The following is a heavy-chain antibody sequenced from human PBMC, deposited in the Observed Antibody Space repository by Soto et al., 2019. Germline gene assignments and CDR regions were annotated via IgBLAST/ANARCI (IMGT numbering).Heavy chain of an antibody. D-gene: IGHD3-3*01. CDR3: ARVSGDFWSGPNYYYYYGMDV. CDR1: GYTFTSYG. Sequence: ASVKVSCKASGYTFTSYGISWVRQAPGQGLEWMGWISAYNGNTNYAQKLQGRVTMTTDTSTSTAYMELRSLRSDDTAVYYCARVSGDFWSGPNYYYYYGMDVWGQGTTVTVS. J-gene: IGHJ6*02. CDR2: ISAYNGNT. V-gene: IGHV1-18*01.